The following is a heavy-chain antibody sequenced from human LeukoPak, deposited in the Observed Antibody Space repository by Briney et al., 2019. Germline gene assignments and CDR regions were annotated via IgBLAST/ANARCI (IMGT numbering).Heavy chain of an antibody. Sequence: PGGSLRLSCAASGFTFSSYAMSWVRQAPGKGLEWVSAISGSGGSTYYADSVKGRFTISRDNSKNTLCLQMNSLRAEDTAVYYCAKGYYYDSSGYYYLDYWGQGTLVTVSS. CDR1: GFTFSSYA. J-gene: IGHJ4*02. CDR3: AKGYYYDSSGYYYLDY. V-gene: IGHV3-23*01. D-gene: IGHD3-22*01. CDR2: ISGSGGST.